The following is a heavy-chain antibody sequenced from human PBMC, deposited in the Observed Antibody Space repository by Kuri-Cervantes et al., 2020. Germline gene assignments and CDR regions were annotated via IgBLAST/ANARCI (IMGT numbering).Heavy chain of an antibody. V-gene: IGHV4-38-2*02. CDR1: GYSISSGYY. CDR3: ARREGSAWYFDY. D-gene: IGHD6-19*01. CDR2: IYHSGST. Sequence: SETLSLTCTVSGYSISSGYYWGWIRQPPGKGLEWIGSIYHSGSTNYNPSLKSRVTISVDTSKNQFSLKLSSVTAADTAVYYCARREGSAWYFDYWGQGTLVTVSS. J-gene: IGHJ4*02.